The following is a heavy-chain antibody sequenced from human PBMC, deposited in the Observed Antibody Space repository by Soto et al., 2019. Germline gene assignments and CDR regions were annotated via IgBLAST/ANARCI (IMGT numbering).Heavy chain of an antibody. CDR2: IYHSGRT. D-gene: IGHD1-26*01. Sequence: QVQLQESGPGVVKPSGTLSLTCAVSGGSVSSDYWWSWVRLPPGKGLEWIGEIYHSGRTNYNPSLKSRATISLDKSKNQLSLILNSVTAADTAVYYCARDRPSYGRNFDYWGQGTLVTVSS. CDR1: GGSVSSDYW. V-gene: IGHV4-4*02. J-gene: IGHJ4*02. CDR3: ARDRPSYGRNFDY.